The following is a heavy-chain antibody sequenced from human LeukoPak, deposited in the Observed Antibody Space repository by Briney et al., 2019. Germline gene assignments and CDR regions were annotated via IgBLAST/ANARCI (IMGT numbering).Heavy chain of an antibody. J-gene: IGHJ4*02. CDR1: GFTFSSSA. CDR3: ARDPTEDYGDYDVFDY. D-gene: IGHD4-17*01. V-gene: IGHV3-23*01. Sequence: PGGSLRLSCAASGFTFSSSAMSWVRQAPGKGLEWVSAISNNGGYTYYADSVQGRFTISRDNSKSTLCLQMNSLRAEDTAVYYCARDPTEDYGDYDVFDYWGQGTLVTVSS. CDR2: ISNNGGYT.